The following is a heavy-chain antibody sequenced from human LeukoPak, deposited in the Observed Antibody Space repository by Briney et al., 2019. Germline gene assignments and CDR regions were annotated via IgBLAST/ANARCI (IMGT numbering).Heavy chain of an antibody. Sequence: SETLSLNCSVSGGSISSYYWSWIRQPPGKGLEWIGYSHYSGSTNYNPSLKSRVTISLDTSKNQFSLKLSSVTAADTAVYYCAKGAAAPDYWGQGTLVTVSS. J-gene: IGHJ4*02. D-gene: IGHD6-13*01. CDR1: GGSISSYY. CDR3: AKGAAAPDY. V-gene: IGHV4-59*01. CDR2: SHYSGST.